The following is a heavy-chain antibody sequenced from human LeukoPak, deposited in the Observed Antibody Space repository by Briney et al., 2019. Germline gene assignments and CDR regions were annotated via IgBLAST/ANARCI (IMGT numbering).Heavy chain of an antibody. Sequence: GGSLRLSCAASGFTFSSYSMNWVRQAPGKGLEWVSFISTSSIYIYYADSVKGRFTISRDNAKNSLYLQMNSLRAEDTAVYYCVSVDSSGYGLRWGLDYGAQGTLATVSS. CDR1: GFTFSSYS. CDR3: VSVDSSGYGLRWGLDY. V-gene: IGHV3-21*01. J-gene: IGHJ4*02. CDR2: ISTSSIYI. D-gene: IGHD3-22*01.